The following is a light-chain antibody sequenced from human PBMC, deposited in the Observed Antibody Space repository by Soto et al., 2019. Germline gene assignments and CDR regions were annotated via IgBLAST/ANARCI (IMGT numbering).Light chain of an antibody. Sequence: HSPSTLSASVVDRVTMTCRASQSISSWLAWYQQKPGKAPKLLIYAASSLQSGVPSRFSGSGSGTDFTLTISRLEPEDFATYYCQQCYSTPRTFGPGTKVDIK. V-gene: IGKV1-5*01. J-gene: IGKJ3*01. CDR1: QSISSW. CDR3: QQCYSTPRT. CDR2: AAS.